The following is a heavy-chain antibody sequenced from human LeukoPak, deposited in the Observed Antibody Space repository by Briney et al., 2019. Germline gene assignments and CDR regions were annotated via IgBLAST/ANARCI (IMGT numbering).Heavy chain of an antibody. V-gene: IGHV3-30-3*01. CDR3: ARDFSGASRIDF. Sequence: GSLRLSCAASGFTFSTYAMHWVRQAPGKGLEWVAVVSNDAYNKYYSDSVKGRFTISRDNSRNTLYLQMNSLRLEDTAVYYCARDFSGASRIDFWGQGALVSVSS. CDR1: GFTFSTYA. CDR2: VSNDAYNK. J-gene: IGHJ4*02. D-gene: IGHD4/OR15-4a*01.